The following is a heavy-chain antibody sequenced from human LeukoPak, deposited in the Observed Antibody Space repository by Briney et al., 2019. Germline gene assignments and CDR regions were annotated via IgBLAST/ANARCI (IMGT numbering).Heavy chain of an antibody. Sequence: GGSLRLSCAASGFTINNNYMSWVRQAPGRGLEWVSRISSDGSNTNYADSVKGRFTISRDNAKNTLYLQMDSLTAEDTAVYYCASRNFGSSPFDYWGQGTLVTVSS. CDR3: ASRNFGSSPFDY. CDR1: GFTINNNY. CDR2: ISSDGSNT. D-gene: IGHD3-10*01. J-gene: IGHJ4*02. V-gene: IGHV3-74*01.